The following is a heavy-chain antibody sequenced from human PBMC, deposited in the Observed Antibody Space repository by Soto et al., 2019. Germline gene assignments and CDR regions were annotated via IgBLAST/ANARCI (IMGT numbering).Heavy chain of an antibody. CDR2: IYHSGSA. Sequence: QVQLQESGPGLVRPSETLSLTCTVSGDSISSGGYYWSWIRQRPGKGLEWIAYIYHSGSADYNPSLKSRLTISVDPSKNQFSLKLRSVTAADTAVYYCARVHTYYYDSSAVGASDFWGQGTKVTVSS. D-gene: IGHD3-22*01. CDR1: GDSISSGGYY. CDR3: ARVHTYYYDSSAVGASDF. V-gene: IGHV4-31*03. J-gene: IGHJ3*01.